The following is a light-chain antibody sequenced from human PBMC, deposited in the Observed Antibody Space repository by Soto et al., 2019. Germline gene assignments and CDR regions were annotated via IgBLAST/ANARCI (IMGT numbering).Light chain of an antibody. CDR2: GAS. CDR3: QQYESYSPLT. J-gene: IGKJ4*01. CDR1: QSISSSY. Sequence: EIVLTQSPGTLSLSPGKRATLSCRASQSISSSYLAWYQQRPGQAPRLLIYGASSRATGIPDRFSGSGSGTDFTLTISSLQPDDFATYYCQQYESYSPLTFGGGTKV. V-gene: IGKV3-20*01.